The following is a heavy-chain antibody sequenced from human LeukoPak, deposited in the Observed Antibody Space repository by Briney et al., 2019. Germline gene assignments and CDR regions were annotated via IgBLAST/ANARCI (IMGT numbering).Heavy chain of an antibody. CDR2: IYSGGST. Sequence: GGSLRLSCAASGFTVSSNYMSWVRQAPGKGLEWASVIYSGGSTYYADSVKGRFTISRDNSKNTLYLQMNSLRAEDTAVYYCARTRSSWYYFDYWGQGTLVTVSS. V-gene: IGHV3-53*01. J-gene: IGHJ4*02. CDR3: ARTRSSWYYFDY. CDR1: GFTVSSNY. D-gene: IGHD6-13*01.